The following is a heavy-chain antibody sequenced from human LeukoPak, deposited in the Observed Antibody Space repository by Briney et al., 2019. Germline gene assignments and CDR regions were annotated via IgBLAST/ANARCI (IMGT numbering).Heavy chain of an antibody. V-gene: IGHV1-2*04. Sequence: GASVKVSCKASGYTFTGYYMHWVRQAPGQGLEWMGWINPNSGGTNYAQKFQGWVTMTRDTSISTAYMELSRLRSDDTAVYYCARGGYYDSSGYLRPYYFDYWGQGTLVIVSS. J-gene: IGHJ4*02. CDR2: INPNSGGT. CDR1: GYTFTGYY. D-gene: IGHD3-22*01. CDR3: ARGGYYDSSGYLRPYYFDY.